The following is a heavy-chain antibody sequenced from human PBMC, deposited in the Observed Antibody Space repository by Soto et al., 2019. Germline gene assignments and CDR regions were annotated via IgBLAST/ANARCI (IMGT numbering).Heavy chain of an antibody. V-gene: IGHV1-69*01. Sequence: QVLLVQSGAELKKPGSSVKVSCKASGGTFSSYGISWVRQAPGRGLEWMGGIIPLFGTTNYAQKFRGRVTVTADESTSTAYMELRGLRFEDTAVYYCARAHGSSWYNWFDPWGQGTLVNVSS. J-gene: IGHJ5*02. CDR2: IIPLFGTT. CDR1: GGTFSSYG. CDR3: ARAHGSSWYNWFDP. D-gene: IGHD6-13*01.